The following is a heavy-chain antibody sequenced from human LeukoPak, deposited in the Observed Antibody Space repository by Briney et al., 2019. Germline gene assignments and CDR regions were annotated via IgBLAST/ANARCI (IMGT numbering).Heavy chain of an antibody. D-gene: IGHD5-12*01. Sequence: SETLSLTCTVSGVSISSSSYYWGWIRQPPGKGLEWIGSIYYSGSTYYNPSLKSRVTISVDTSKNQFSLKLSSVTAADTAVYYCARGPLSGSFDYWGQGTLVTVSS. CDR1: GVSISSSSYY. V-gene: IGHV4-39*07. CDR3: ARGPLSGSFDY. J-gene: IGHJ4*02. CDR2: IYYSGST.